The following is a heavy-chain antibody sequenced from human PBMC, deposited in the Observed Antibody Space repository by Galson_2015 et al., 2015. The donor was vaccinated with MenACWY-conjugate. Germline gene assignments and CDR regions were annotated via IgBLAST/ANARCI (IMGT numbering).Heavy chain of an antibody. CDR2: IKSKTDGGTT. V-gene: IGHV3-15*01. D-gene: IGHD2-2*01. J-gene: IGHJ5*02. Sequence: SLRLSCAASGFTFSNAWMSWVRQAPGKGLEWVGRIKSKTDGGTTDYAAPVKGRFTISRDDSKNTLYLQMNSLKTEDTAVYYCTTENQDGDCSSTSCYPRGTYNWFDPWGQGTLVTVSS. CDR3: TTENQDGDCSSTSCYPRGTYNWFDP. CDR1: GFTFSNAW.